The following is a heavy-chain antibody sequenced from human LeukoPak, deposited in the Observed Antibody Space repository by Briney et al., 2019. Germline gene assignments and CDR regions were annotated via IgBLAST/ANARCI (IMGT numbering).Heavy chain of an antibody. D-gene: IGHD3-10*01. Sequence: ASVKVSCKASGYTFTGYYMHWVRQAPGQGLEWMGWINPNSGGTNYAQKFQGRVTMTRDTSISTAYMELSRLRSDGTAVYYCARETPLLWFGELLSGFDPWGQGTLVTVSS. J-gene: IGHJ5*02. CDR2: INPNSGGT. CDR3: ARETPLLWFGELLSGFDP. V-gene: IGHV1-2*02. CDR1: GYTFTGYY.